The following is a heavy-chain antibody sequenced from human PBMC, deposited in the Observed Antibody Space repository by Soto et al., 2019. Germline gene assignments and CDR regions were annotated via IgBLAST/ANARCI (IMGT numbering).Heavy chain of an antibody. Sequence: QVQLVESGGGVVQPGRSLRLSCAASGFTFSSYGMHWVRQAPGKGLEWVAVISYDGSNKYYADSVKGRFTISRDNSKNTLYLQMNSLRAEDTAVYYCAKDRECMWELTIWFDPWGQGTLVTVSS. CDR3: AKDRECMWELTIWFDP. J-gene: IGHJ5*02. V-gene: IGHV3-30*18. CDR1: GFTFSSYG. D-gene: IGHD1-26*01. CDR2: ISYDGSNK.